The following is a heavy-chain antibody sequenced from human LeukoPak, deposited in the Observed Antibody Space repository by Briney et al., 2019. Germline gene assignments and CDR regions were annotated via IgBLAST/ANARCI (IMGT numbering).Heavy chain of an antibody. CDR3: ARSDYYGSGHPFDY. V-gene: IGHV4-59*08. CDR2: IYHSGT. J-gene: IGHJ4*02. Sequence: TETLSLTCTVSGGSISSYYWSWIRQPPGKGLEWIGYIYHSGTNYNPSLKSRVTISEDTSRNQFSLKLSSVTAADTAVYYCARSDYYGSGHPFDYWGQGTLITVSS. CDR1: GGSISSYY. D-gene: IGHD3-10*01.